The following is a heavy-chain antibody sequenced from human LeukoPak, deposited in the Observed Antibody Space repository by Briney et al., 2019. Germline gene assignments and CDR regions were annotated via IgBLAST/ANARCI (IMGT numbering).Heavy chain of an antibody. CDR2: IYYSGSI. D-gene: IGHD3-9*01. J-gene: IGHJ4*02. Sequence: SETLSLTCTVSGGSISSYYWSWIRQPAGKGLEWIGYIYYSGSINYNPSLKSRVTISVDTSKNQFSLKLSSVTAADTAVYYCARGKIRYFDWLSWGQGTLVTVSS. CDR1: GGSISSYY. CDR3: ARGKIRYFDWLS. V-gene: IGHV4-59*01.